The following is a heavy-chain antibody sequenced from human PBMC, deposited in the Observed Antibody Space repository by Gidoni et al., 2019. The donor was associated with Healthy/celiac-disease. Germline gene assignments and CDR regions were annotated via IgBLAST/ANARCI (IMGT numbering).Heavy chain of an antibody. J-gene: IGHJ3*01. V-gene: IGHV1-3*01. CDR1: GYTFTSYA. D-gene: IGHD6-13*01. CDR2: INAGNGNT. CDR3: ARDGPGIAAVPA. Sequence: QVQLVQSGAGVQKPGASGKASCKAAGYTFTSYAMHWVRQAPGQRLEWMGWINAGNGNTKYSQKFQGRVTITRDTSASTAYRELSSLRSEDTAVYYCARDGPGIAAVPAWGQGTMVTVSS.